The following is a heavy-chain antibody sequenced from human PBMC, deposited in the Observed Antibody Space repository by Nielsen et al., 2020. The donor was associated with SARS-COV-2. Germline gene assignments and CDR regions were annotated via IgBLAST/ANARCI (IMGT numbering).Heavy chain of an antibody. Sequence: GGSLRLSCAASGFTFSIYWIHWVRQAPGKGLAWVSRIKNDGSGTVYADSVEGRFTISRDNAKNSLYLQMNSLRAEDTALYYCAKDINYYDSSGSFSWGQGTLVTVSS. CDR2: IKNDGSGT. V-gene: IGHV3-74*01. D-gene: IGHD3-22*01. CDR1: GFTFSIYW. CDR3: AKDINYYDSSGSFS. J-gene: IGHJ4*02.